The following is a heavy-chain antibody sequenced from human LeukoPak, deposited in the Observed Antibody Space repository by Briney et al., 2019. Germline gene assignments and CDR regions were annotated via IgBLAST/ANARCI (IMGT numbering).Heavy chain of an antibody. V-gene: IGHV4-39*01. D-gene: IGHD3-10*01. CDR2: IYYSWST. J-gene: IGHJ4*02. CDR1: GGSISSSSYY. CDR3: ARHGILWFFGY. Sequence: PSETLSLTCTVSGGSISSSSYYWGWIRQPPGKGLEWIGSIYYSWSTYYNPSLKSRVTISVDTSKNQFSLKLSSVTAADTAVYYCARHGILWFFGYWGQGTLVTVSS.